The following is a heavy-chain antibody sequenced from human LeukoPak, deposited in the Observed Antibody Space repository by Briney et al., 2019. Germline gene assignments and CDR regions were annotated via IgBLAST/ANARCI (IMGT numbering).Heavy chain of an antibody. CDR3: ARAGHWGSSTSSNYMDV. D-gene: IGHD2-2*01. CDR1: GGTFSSYT. V-gene: IGHV1-69*02. Sequence: ASVKVSXKASGGTFSSYTIGWVRQAPGQGLEWMGRIIPILGIANYAQKFQGRVTITADKSTSTAYMELSSLRSEDTAVYYCARAGHWGSSTSSNYMDVWGKGTTVTVSS. J-gene: IGHJ6*03. CDR2: IIPILGIA.